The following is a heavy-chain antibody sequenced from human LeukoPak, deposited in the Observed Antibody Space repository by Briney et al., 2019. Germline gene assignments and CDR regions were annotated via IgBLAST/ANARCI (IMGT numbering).Heavy chain of an antibody. Sequence: ASVTVSCKASGYTFTGYYMHWVRQAPGQGLEWMGWINPNSGGTNYPQKFQGRVTMTRDTSISTAYMELSRLRSDDTAVYYCARVGWIQLSYYMDVWGKGTTVTVSS. J-gene: IGHJ6*03. V-gene: IGHV1-2*02. D-gene: IGHD5-18*01. CDR3: ARVGWIQLSYYMDV. CDR2: INPNSGGT. CDR1: GYTFTGYY.